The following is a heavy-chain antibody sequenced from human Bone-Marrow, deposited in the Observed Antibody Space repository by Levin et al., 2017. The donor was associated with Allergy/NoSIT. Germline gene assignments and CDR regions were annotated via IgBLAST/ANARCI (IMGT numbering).Heavy chain of an antibody. CDR3: ARVDCPGGSCYSTRGVFDI. J-gene: IGHJ3*02. CDR1: GGSISTYY. D-gene: IGHD2-15*01. V-gene: IGHV4-59*01. Sequence: PSETLSLTCTLSGGSISTYYWSWIRQPPGKGPEWLGYIFYTGSTNYTPSLKSRVTISVDTSKNQFSLKLSSVTAADTAVYYCARVDCPGGSCYSTRGVFDIWGPGRMVTVSS. CDR2: IFYTGST.